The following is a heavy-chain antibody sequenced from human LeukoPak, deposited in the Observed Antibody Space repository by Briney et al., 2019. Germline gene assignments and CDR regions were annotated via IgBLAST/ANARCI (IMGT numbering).Heavy chain of an antibody. V-gene: IGHV3-9*03. CDR1: GFTFDDYA. CDR2: ISWNSGSI. Sequence: GGSLRLSCAASGFTFDDYAMHWVRQAPGKGLEWVSGISWNSGSIGYADSVKGRFTISRDNAKNSLYLQMNSLRAEDMALYYCAKGGSSRHLDAFDIWGQGTMVTVSS. J-gene: IGHJ3*02. D-gene: IGHD6-13*01. CDR3: AKGGSSRHLDAFDI.